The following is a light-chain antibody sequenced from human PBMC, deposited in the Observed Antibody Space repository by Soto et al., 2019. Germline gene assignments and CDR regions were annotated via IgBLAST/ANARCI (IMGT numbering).Light chain of an antibody. J-gene: IGKJ1*01. V-gene: IGKV3-15*01. Sequence: EIVLTQSPGTLSLSLGERATLSCRASQSVSSSYLAWYQQKPGQAPRLLIYGAATRATGIPARFSGSGSGTEFTLTISSLQSEDFAVYYCQQYHNWPAFGQGTKVDVK. CDR3: QQYHNWPA. CDR2: GAA. CDR1: QSVSSSY.